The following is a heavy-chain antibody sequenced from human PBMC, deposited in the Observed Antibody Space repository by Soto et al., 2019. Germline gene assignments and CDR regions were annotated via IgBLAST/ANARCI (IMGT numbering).Heavy chain of an antibody. CDR3: AKDGGGYKRACDY. D-gene: IGHD5-12*01. V-gene: IGHV3-23*01. Sequence: EVQLLESGGGLVQPGGSLRLSCAASGFTFSSYAMSWVRQAPGKGLEWGSVISGSGVSTYYADSVKGRFTISRDNSKNTLYLQMNSLRAEDTAVYYCAKDGGGYKRACDYCGQGTLVTVSS. J-gene: IGHJ4*02. CDR1: GFTFSSYA. CDR2: ISGSGVST.